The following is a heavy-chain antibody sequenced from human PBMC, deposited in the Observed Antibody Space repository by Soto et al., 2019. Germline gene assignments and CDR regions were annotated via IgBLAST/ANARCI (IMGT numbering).Heavy chain of an antibody. D-gene: IGHD2-15*01. CDR1: GGTFSSYA. V-gene: IGHV1-69*13. CDR2: IIPIFGTA. J-gene: IGHJ6*02. Sequence: SVKVSCKASGGTFSSYAISWVRQAPGQGLEWMGGIIPIFGTANYAQKFQGRVTITADESTSTAYMELSSLRSEDTAVYYCASKEILGYCSGGSCYGVHYYGMDVWGQGTTVTVSS. CDR3: ASKEILGYCSGGSCYGVHYYGMDV.